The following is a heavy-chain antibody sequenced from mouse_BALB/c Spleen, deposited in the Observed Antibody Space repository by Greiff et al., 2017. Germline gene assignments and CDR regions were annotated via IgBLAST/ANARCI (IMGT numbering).Heavy chain of an antibody. J-gene: IGHJ2*01. Sequence: VQLQQSGAELVRPGTSVKVSCKASGYAFTNYLIEWVKQRPGQGLEWIGVINPGSGGTNYNEKFKGKATLTADKSSSTAYMQLSSLTSDDSAVYFCARRYYGSPPDYWGQGTTLTVSS. CDR1: GYAFTNYL. D-gene: IGHD1-1*01. V-gene: IGHV1-54*03. CDR3: ARRYYGSPPDY. CDR2: INPGSGGT.